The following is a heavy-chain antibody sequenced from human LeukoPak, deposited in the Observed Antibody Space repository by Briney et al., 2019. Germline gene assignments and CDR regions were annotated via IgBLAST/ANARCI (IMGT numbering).Heavy chain of an antibody. CDR3: ARKGPAAGLSRWFDP. CDR1: GGSFSGFY. V-gene: IGHV4-34*01. D-gene: IGHD6-13*01. J-gene: IGHJ5*02. Sequence: SDTLSLTCAVYGGSFSGFYWRWIRKPPGKDLEWIGEINHSGSTNYTPSLKSPVTISVDTSKNQFSLKLSSVTAADMAVYYCARKGPAAGLSRWFDPWGQGTLVTVSS. CDR2: INHSGST.